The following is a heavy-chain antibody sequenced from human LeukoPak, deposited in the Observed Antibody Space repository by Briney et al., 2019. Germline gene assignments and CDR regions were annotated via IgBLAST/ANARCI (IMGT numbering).Heavy chain of an antibody. CDR2: INPNSGGT. J-gene: IGHJ5*02. V-gene: IGHV1-2*02. Sequence: ASVKVSCKASGYTFTGYYMHWVRQVPGQGLEWMGWINPNSGGTNYAQRFQGRVTMTRDTSISTAYMELSRLRSDDTAVYYCARGGRGSPKVWFDPWGQGTLVTVSS. D-gene: IGHD3-10*01. CDR1: GYTFTGYY. CDR3: ARGGRGSPKVWFDP.